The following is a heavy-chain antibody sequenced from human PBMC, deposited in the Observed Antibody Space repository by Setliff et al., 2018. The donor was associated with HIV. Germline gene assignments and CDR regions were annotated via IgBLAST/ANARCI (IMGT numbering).Heavy chain of an antibody. CDR1: GYTFTSYY. Sequence: GASVKVSCKASGYTFTSYYIHWVRQAPGQGLEWMGRINPSGGSTSYAQKFQGRVTMTRDTSTSTVYMELSSLRSEDTAVYYCARVGNTAMFDYWGQGTLVTVSS. J-gene: IGHJ4*02. D-gene: IGHD5-18*01. CDR2: INPSGGST. V-gene: IGHV1-46*01. CDR3: ARVGNTAMFDY.